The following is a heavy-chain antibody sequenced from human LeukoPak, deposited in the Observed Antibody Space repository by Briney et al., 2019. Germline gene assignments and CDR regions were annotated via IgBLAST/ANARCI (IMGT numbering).Heavy chain of an antibody. D-gene: IGHD6-19*01. J-gene: IGHJ4*02. CDR1: GFTSSSYG. CDR3: AKDHSGWYVAPPGY. Sequence: GGSLRLSCAASGFTSSSYGMHWVRQAPGKGLEWVAVISYDGSNKYYADSVKGRFTISRDNSKNTLYLQMNSLRAEDTAVYYCAKDHSGWYVAPPGYWGQGTLVTVSS. V-gene: IGHV3-30*18. CDR2: ISYDGSNK.